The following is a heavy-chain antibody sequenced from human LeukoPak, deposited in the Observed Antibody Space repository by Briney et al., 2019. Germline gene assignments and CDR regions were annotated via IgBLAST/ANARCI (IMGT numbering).Heavy chain of an antibody. Sequence: GTSLRLSCAASGFTFGTYAMHWVRQAPGKGLEWVAVLSDDGNKEFYADSVKGRFTISRDNSKNTLYLQMNSLSAEDTAVYYCAKVGTNFLRYHFDSWGRGTLLTVSS. J-gene: IGHJ4*02. CDR2: LSDDGNKE. D-gene: IGHD1-1*01. CDR3: AKVGTNFLRYHFDS. V-gene: IGHV3-30-3*01. CDR1: GFTFGTYA.